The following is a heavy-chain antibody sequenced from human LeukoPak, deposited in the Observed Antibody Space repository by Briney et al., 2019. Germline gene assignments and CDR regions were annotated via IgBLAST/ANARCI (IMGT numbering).Heavy chain of an antibody. V-gene: IGHV1-18*01. Sequence: ASVKVSCKASGYSFTSYGITWVRQAPGQGLEWMGWINPYNGNTNYAQKPQGRVTMTTDTSTSTAYMDLRSLRSDDTAVYYCARERSGWFFSSWGQGTLVTVSS. D-gene: IGHD6-19*01. CDR3: ARERSGWFFSS. CDR2: INPYNGNT. J-gene: IGHJ4*02. CDR1: GYSFTSYG.